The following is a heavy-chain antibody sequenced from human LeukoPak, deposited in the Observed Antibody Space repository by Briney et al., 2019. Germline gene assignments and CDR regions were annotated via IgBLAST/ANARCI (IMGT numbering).Heavy chain of an antibody. D-gene: IGHD5-24*01. CDR3: ARVYRATTLDY. CDR1: GFTVSSNY. CDR2: IYSGGST. Sequence: GGSLRLSCAASGFTVSSNYMSWVRQAQGKGLEWVSVIYSGGSTYYADSVKGRFTISRDDSKNTLYLQMNSLRAEDTAVYYCARVYRATTLDYWGQGALLAVSS. J-gene: IGHJ4*02. V-gene: IGHV3-53*01.